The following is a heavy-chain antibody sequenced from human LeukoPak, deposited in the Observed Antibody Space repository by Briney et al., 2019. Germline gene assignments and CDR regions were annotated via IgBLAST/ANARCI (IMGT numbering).Heavy chain of an antibody. Sequence: SGGSLRLSCAASGFTFSSYSMNWVRQAPGKGLERVSSISSSSSYIYYADSVKGRFTISRDNAKNSPYLQMNSLRAEDTAVYYCARDAHLQFPYNWFDPWGQGTLVTVSS. CDR3: ARDAHLQFPYNWFDP. D-gene: IGHD5-24*01. V-gene: IGHV3-21*01. J-gene: IGHJ5*02. CDR1: GFTFSSYS. CDR2: ISSSSSYI.